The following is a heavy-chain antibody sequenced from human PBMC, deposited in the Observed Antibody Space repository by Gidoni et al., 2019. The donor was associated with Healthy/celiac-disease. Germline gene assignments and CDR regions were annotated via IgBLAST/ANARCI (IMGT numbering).Heavy chain of an antibody. J-gene: IGHJ5*02. CDR1: GGSFSGYY. V-gene: IGHV4-34*01. CDR3: ARGGRRNYDFWSAPRGYNWFDP. D-gene: IGHD3-3*01. CDR2: INHSGST. Sequence: QVQLQQWGAGLLKPSETLSLTCAVYGGSFSGYYWSWIRQPPGKGLEWIGEINHSGSTNYNPSLKSRVTISVDTSKNQFSLKLSSVTAADTAVYYCARGGRRNYDFWSAPRGYNWFDPWGQGTLVTVSS.